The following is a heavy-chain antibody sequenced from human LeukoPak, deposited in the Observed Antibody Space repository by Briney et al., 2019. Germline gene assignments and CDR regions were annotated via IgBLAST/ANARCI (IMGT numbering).Heavy chain of an antibody. V-gene: IGHV1-18*04. CDR2: ISAYNGNT. J-gene: IGHJ4*02. CDR1: GYTFTGYY. Sequence: ASVKVSCKASGYTFTGYYMHWVRQAPGQGLEWMGWISAYNGNTNFAQKLQGRVTMTTDTSTSTAYMELRGLRFNDTAVYYCARAVQWLVGDFDYWGQGTLVTVSS. D-gene: IGHD6-19*01. CDR3: ARAVQWLVGDFDY.